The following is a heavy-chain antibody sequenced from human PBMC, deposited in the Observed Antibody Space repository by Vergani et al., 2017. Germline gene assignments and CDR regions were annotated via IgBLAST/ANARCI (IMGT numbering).Heavy chain of an antibody. CDR2: ISSSSSYI. D-gene: IGHD6-19*01. CDR1: GFTFSSYS. J-gene: IGHJ4*02. Sequence: EVQLVESGGGLVKPGGSLRLSCAASGFTFSSYSMNWVRQAPGKGLEWVSSISSSSSYIYYADSVKRRFTISRDNAKNSLYLQMNSLRAEDTAVYYCARYRIFDGPYSSGSPFDYWGQGTLVTVSS. V-gene: IGHV3-21*01. CDR3: ARYRIFDGPYSSGSPFDY.